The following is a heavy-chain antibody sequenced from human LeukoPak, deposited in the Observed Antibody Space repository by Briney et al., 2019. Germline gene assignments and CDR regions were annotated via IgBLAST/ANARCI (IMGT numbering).Heavy chain of an antibody. D-gene: IGHD6-19*01. CDR2: MNPNSGNT. V-gene: IGHV1-8*01. Sequence: ASVKVSCKASGYTFTSYDINWVRQATGQGLEWMGWMNPNSGNTGYAQKFQGRVTMTRNTSISTAYMELSSLRSEDTAVYYCARDSSSGWYWGGYYYYYYGMDVWGQGTTVTVSS. CDR1: GYTFTSYD. J-gene: IGHJ6*02. CDR3: ARDSSSGWYWGGYYYYYYGMDV.